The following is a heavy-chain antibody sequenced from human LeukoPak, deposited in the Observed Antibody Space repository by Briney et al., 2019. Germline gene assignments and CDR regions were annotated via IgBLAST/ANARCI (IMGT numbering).Heavy chain of an antibody. D-gene: IGHD3-10*02. Sequence: GGSLRLSCAASGFTFSSYGMSWVRQAPGKGLEWVSAISGSGGSTYYADSVKGRFTISRDNSKNTLYLQMNSLRAEDTAVYYCAKARFGELLKADYWGQGTLVTVSS. CDR2: ISGSGGST. V-gene: IGHV3-23*01. CDR3: AKARFGELLKADY. J-gene: IGHJ4*02. CDR1: GFTFSSYG.